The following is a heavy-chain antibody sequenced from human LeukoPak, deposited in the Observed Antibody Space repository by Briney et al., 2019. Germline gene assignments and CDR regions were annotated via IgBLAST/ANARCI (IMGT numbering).Heavy chain of an antibody. D-gene: IGHD3-22*01. Sequence: SQTLSLTCTVSGGSISSGGHYWTWIRQHPGKGLEWIGYIFYTGNTFYNPSLKSRVIISVDTSKNQFSLKLNSVTAADTAMYYCASPPSYYDSSGSTAYYWGQGTLVTVSS. J-gene: IGHJ4*02. CDR1: GGSISSGGHY. V-gene: IGHV4-31*03. CDR2: IFYTGNT. CDR3: ASPPSYYDSSGSTAYY.